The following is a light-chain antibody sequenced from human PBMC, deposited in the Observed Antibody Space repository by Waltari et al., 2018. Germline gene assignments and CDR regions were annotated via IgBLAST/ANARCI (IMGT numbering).Light chain of an antibody. J-gene: IGLJ3*02. CDR1: SSDVGGYNY. CDR3: CSYAASVHWL. Sequence: QSALTQPRSVSGSPGQSVPISCTGTSSDVGGYNYVSWYQQHPGRAPKLIIYDVDKRPSGVPDRFFGSKSGNTASLTISGLQADDESDFYCCSYAASVHWLFGGGTKVTVL. V-gene: IGLV2-11*01. CDR2: DVD.